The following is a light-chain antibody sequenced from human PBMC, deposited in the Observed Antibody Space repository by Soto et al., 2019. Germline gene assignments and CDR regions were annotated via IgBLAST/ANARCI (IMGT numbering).Light chain of an antibody. CDR3: QQYDDFPIP. V-gene: IGKV1-33*01. CDR1: QDISTY. Sequence: DIQMTQYPASLSSSVGDIVTVTCQASQDISTYLNWYQQKPGKAPNLLIYDVSNLKTGVPSRFSGSGSGTDFTLTIRSLQPEDFATYYCQQYDDFPIPFGQVTRLEI. CDR2: DVS. J-gene: IGKJ5*01.